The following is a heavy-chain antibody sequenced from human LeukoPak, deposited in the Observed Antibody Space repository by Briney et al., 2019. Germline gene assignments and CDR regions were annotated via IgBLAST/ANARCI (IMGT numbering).Heavy chain of an antibody. CDR3: ARHGYSGSYYQAFDI. CDR1: GSSISSSSYY. V-gene: IGHV4-39*01. CDR2: IYYSGST. D-gene: IGHD1-26*01. J-gene: IGHJ3*02. Sequence: SETLSLTCTVSGSSISSSSYYWGWIRQPPGKGLEWIGSIYYSGSTYYNPSLKSRVTISVDTSKNQFSLKLSSVTAADTAVYYCARHGYSGSYYQAFDIWGQGTMVTVSS.